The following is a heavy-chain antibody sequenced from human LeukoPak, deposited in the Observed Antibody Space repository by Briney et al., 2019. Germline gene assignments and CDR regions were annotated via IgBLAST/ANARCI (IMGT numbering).Heavy chain of an antibody. CDR3: ARGYRYSSSWYGDGGGYNWFDP. CDR2: ISYDGSNK. Sequence: PGGSLRLSCAASGFTFSSYAMHWVRQAPGKGLEWVAVISYDGSNKYYADSVKGRFTIYRDNSKNTPYMQMNSLRAEDTAVYYCARGYRYSSSWYGDGGGYNWFDPWGQGTLVTVSS. J-gene: IGHJ5*02. D-gene: IGHD6-13*01. V-gene: IGHV3-30*04. CDR1: GFTFSSYA.